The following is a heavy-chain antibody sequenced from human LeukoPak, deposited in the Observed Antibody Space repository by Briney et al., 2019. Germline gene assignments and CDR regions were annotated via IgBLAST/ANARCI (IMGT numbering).Heavy chain of an antibody. D-gene: IGHD2-2*01. Sequence: GGSLRLSCAASGFTFSSYGMHWVRQAPGKGLEWVAFIRYDGSNKYYADSVKGRLTISRDNSKNTLYLQMNSLRAEDTAVYYCALPVVPAALYYYGMDVWGRGTTVTVSS. CDR2: IRYDGSNK. CDR3: ALPVVPAALYYYGMDV. J-gene: IGHJ6*02. V-gene: IGHV3-30*02. CDR1: GFTFSSYG.